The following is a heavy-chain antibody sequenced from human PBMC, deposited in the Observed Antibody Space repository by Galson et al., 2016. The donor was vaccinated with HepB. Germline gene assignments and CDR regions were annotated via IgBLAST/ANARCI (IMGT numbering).Heavy chain of an antibody. V-gene: IGHV4-34*01. CDR3: ARPRSGPVGGNYYMDV. CDR2: IHHSGST. J-gene: IGHJ6*02. D-gene: IGHD6-19*01. CDR1: GGSFSGYN. Sequence: SETLSLTCAVYGGSFSGYNWTWIRQPPGKGLEWIGEIHHSGSTVYNPSIKSRVTTSVDSSKNQLSLSLESVTAADTAVYYCARPRSGPVGGNYYMDVWGQGSTVTISS.